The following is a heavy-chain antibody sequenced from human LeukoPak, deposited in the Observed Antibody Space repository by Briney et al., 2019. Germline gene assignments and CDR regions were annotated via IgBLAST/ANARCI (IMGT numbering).Heavy chain of an antibody. CDR1: GGTFSSYA. CDR3: VTSWGVASSGYYYFGAFDI. CDR2: IIPTFGTA. Sequence: GASVKVSCKASGGTFSSYAISWVRQAPGQGLEWMGGIIPTFGTANYAQKFQGRVTITTDESTSTAYMELSSLRSEDTAVYYCVTSWGVASSGYYYFGAFDIWGQGTMVTVSS. V-gene: IGHV1-69*05. J-gene: IGHJ3*02. D-gene: IGHD3-22*01.